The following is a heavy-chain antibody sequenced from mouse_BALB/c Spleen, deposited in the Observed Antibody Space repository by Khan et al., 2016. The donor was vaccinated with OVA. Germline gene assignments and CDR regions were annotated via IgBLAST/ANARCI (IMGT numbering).Heavy chain of an antibody. J-gene: IGHJ3*01. CDR1: GYTFTSYV. V-gene: IGHV1S136*01. D-gene: IGHD1-1*01. CDR3: ARVGTYYVSFAY. Sequence: VQLQQSGPELVKPGASVKMSCKASGYTFTSYVMHWVKQKPGLGLEWIGYIYPFNDDTKYNEKFKDKATLTSDKSSSTAYMELSSLTSEDSAVYYCARVGTYYVSFAYWGQGTLVTVSA. CDR2: IYPFNDDT.